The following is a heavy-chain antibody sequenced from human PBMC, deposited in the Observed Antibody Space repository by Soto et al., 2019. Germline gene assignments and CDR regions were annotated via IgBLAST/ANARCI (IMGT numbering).Heavy chain of an antibody. J-gene: IGHJ2*01. Sequence: QVQLVESGGGVVQPGRSLRLSCAASGFTFSSYCMHWVRQAPGKGLEWVAVIWYDGSNKYYADSVKGRFTISRDNSKNTLYLQMNSLRAEDTAVYYCARDGSGWYHEDWYFDLWGRGTLVTVDS. D-gene: IGHD6-19*01. CDR2: IWYDGSNK. V-gene: IGHV3-33*01. CDR3: ARDGSGWYHEDWYFDL. CDR1: GFTFSSYC.